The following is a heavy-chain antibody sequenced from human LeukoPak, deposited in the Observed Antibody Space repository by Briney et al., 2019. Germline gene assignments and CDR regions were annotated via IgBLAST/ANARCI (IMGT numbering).Heavy chain of an antibody. J-gene: IGHJ4*02. D-gene: IGHD1-14*01. CDR2: VSQGEGT. V-gene: IGHV4-34*01. CDR3: ATGEDRAKAHS. Sequence: SETLSLTCAVYGGSLSDFYWSWIGQPPGKGLEGIGEVSQGEGTKYNPSLKSRVTISEDTSKNQISLNLKSVTAADTAVYYCATGEDRAKAHSWGQGTLVTASS. CDR1: GGSLSDFY.